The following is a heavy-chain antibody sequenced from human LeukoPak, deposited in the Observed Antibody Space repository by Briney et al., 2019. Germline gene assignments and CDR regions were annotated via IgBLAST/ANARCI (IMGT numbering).Heavy chain of an antibody. CDR3: ARRVYSSGWYYFDY. J-gene: IGHJ4*02. CDR1: GGSVSGYY. D-gene: IGHD6-19*01. CDR2: IYYTGTT. Sequence: SETLSLTCTVSGGSVSGYYWSWIRQPPGKGLEWIGYIYYTGTTLYSPSLKSRVTMSVDTSKNQFSLKLSSVTAADTAVYYCARRVYSSGWYYFDYWGQGTLVTVSS. V-gene: IGHV4-59*08.